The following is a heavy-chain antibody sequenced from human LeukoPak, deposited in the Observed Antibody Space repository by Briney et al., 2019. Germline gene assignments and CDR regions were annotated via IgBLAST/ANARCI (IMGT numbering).Heavy chain of an antibody. CDR1: GDSISSSNW. CDR3: ARSPITAAGVNWFDP. J-gene: IGHJ5*02. CDR2: IYHSGST. V-gene: IGHV4-4*02. Sequence: SGTLSLTCAVSGDSISSSNWWSWVRQPPGKGLEWIGEIYHSGSTNYNPSLKSRITISVDKPNNQFSLKLTSVTAADTAMYYCARSPITAAGVNWFDPWGQGTLVTVSS. D-gene: IGHD6-13*01.